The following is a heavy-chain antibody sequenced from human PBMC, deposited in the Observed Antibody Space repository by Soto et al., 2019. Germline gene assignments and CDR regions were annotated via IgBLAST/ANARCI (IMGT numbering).Heavy chain of an antibody. Sequence: ASVKVSCKAPGDTFTSYYLNWVRQAPGQGLEWMGVINPHGGSTKYAQKFQGRVTMTRGTSRSTVYMELRSLRSDDTAIYYCARSSGGNFGIIIEGSNWFDPWGQGALGTVSS. CDR1: GDTFTSYY. CDR3: ARSSGGNFGIIIEGSNWFDP. V-gene: IGHV1-46*01. J-gene: IGHJ5*02. CDR2: INPHGGST. D-gene: IGHD3-3*01.